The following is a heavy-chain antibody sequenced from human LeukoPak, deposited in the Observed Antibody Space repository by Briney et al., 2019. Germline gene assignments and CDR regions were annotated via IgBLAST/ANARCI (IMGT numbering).Heavy chain of an antibody. CDR2: ISSNGGST. D-gene: IGHD6-13*01. CDR3: VKDSKRAAAGIDGGSNWYFDL. Sequence: QPGRSLRLSCAASGFTFSSYAMHWVRQAPGKGLEYVSAISSNGGSTYYADSVKGRFTISRDNSKNTLYLQRSSLRAEDTAVYYCVKDSKRAAAGIDGGSNWYFDLWGRGTLVTVSS. CDR1: GFTFSSYA. V-gene: IGHV3-64D*06. J-gene: IGHJ2*01.